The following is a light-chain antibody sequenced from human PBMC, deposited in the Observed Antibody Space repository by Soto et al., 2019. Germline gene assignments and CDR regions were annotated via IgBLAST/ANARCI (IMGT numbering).Light chain of an antibody. CDR3: QQLHSYPLT. J-gene: IGKJ5*01. V-gene: IGKV1-9*01. Sequence: IQLTQSPSSLSTSVGDRVTIACRASQGIDTNLAWCQQRPGKAPNLLIYAASTLQSGVPSRFSGSGSGTNFTLTISSLQPEDFATYYCQQLHSYPLTFGQGTRLEIK. CDR1: QGIDTN. CDR2: AAS.